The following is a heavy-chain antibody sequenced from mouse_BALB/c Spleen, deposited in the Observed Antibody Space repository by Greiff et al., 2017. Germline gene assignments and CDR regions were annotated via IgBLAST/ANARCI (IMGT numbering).Heavy chain of an antibody. CDR3: ARGATVGFDY. V-gene: IGHV7-3*02. CDR2: IRNKANGYTT. D-gene: IGHD1-1*01. CDR1: GFTFTDYY. Sequence: EVQVVESGGGLVQPGGSLRLSCATSGFTFTDYYMSWVRQPPGKALEWLGFIRNKANGYTTEYSASVKGRFTISRDNSQSILYLQMNTLRAEDSATYYCARGATVGFDYWGQGTTLTVSS. J-gene: IGHJ2*01.